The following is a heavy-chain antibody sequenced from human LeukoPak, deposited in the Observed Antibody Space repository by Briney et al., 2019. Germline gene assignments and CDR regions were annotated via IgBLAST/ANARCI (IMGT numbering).Heavy chain of an antibody. CDR2: FYYSGNT. CDR1: GGSISSSSYY. CDR3: ARLGSSDAFDI. Sequence: SETLSLTCTVSGGSISSSSYYWGWIRQPPGKGLEWIGRFYYSGNTYYNPSLKSRVTISVDTTKNQFSLKLSSVTAADTAVYYCARLGSSDAFDIWGQGTMVTVSS. J-gene: IGHJ3*02. D-gene: IGHD1-26*01. V-gene: IGHV4-39*01.